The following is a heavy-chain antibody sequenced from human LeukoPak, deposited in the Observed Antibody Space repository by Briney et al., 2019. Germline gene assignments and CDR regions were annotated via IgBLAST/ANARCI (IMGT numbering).Heavy chain of an antibody. CDR3: ARAIAARPAS. Sequence: SETLSLTCTVSGGSISSYYWSWIRQPPGKGLEWIGYIYYSGSTNYNPSLKSRVTISVDTSKNQFSLKLSSVTAADTAVYYCARAIAARPASWGQGTLVTVSS. J-gene: IGHJ4*02. CDR1: GGSISSYY. V-gene: IGHV4-59*01. CDR2: IYYSGST. D-gene: IGHD6-6*01.